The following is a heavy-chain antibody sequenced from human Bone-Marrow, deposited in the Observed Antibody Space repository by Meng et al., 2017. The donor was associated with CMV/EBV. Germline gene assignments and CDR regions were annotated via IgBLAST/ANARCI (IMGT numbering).Heavy chain of an antibody. D-gene: IGHD3-22*01. CDR3: ARDAYYYDSSGYYGY. V-gene: IGHV3-30*03. CDR1: GFTFDDYG. J-gene: IGHJ4*02. CDR2: ISYDGSNK. Sequence: GESLKISCAASGFTFDDYGMSWVRQAPGKGLEWVAVISYDGSNKYYADSVKGRFTISRDNAKNSLYLQMNSLRAEDTAVYYCARDAYYYDSSGYYGYWGQGTLVTVSS.